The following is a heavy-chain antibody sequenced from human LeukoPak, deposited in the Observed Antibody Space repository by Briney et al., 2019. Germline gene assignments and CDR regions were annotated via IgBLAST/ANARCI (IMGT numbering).Heavy chain of an antibody. Sequence: PSETLSLTCTVSGGSTSSYYWSWIRQPPGKGLEWIGYIYTSGSTNYNPSLKSRVTISVDTSKNQFSLKLSSVTAADTAVYYCARLRYCSSTSCSYEGYNWFDPWGQGTLVTVSS. J-gene: IGHJ5*02. V-gene: IGHV4-4*09. CDR2: IYTSGST. CDR3: ARLRYCSSTSCSYEGYNWFDP. CDR1: GGSTSSYY. D-gene: IGHD2-2*01.